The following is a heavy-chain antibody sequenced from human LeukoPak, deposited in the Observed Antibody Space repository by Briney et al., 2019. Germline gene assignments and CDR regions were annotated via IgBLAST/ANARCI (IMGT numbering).Heavy chain of an antibody. Sequence: TVKVSCKASGGTFSSYAISWVRQAPGQGLEWMGGIIPIFGTANYAQKFQGRVTITADESTSTAYMELSSLRSEDTAVYYCARGYYDFWSGYYGARGDYFDYWGQGTLVTVSS. CDR2: IIPIFGTA. J-gene: IGHJ4*02. CDR1: GGTFSSYA. CDR3: ARGYYDFWSGYYGARGDYFDY. D-gene: IGHD3-3*01. V-gene: IGHV1-69*13.